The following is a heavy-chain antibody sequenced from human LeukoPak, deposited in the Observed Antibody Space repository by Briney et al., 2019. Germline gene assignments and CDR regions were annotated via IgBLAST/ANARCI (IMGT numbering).Heavy chain of an antibody. J-gene: IGHJ3*02. CDR1: GGSIGTYY. V-gene: IGHV4-59*08. D-gene: IGHD2-2*01. Sequence: KPSETLSLTCSVSGGSIGTYYWTWLRQPPGKGLEWIGYIYYTGSTNYNPSLKSRATMSVDTSKSQVSLKMTSVTVADTAVYYCARPSIPSAAASALDIWGQGTMVTVSS. CDR2: IYYTGST. CDR3: ARPSIPSAAASALDI.